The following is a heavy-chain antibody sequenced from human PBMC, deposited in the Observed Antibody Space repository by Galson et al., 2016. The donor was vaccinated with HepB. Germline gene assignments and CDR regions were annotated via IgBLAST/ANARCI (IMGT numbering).Heavy chain of an antibody. CDR2: VYHSGST. CDR1: GASISRGNW. D-gene: IGHD3-22*01. Sequence: ETLSLTCAVSGASISRGNWWNWVRQPPGKGLEWIGEVYHSGSTSYNPSRKSRVTISVDKSKNQFSLNLSSVTAADTAVYYCARGMYYYDSRETAWGQGTLVTVSS. V-gene: IGHV4-4*02. J-gene: IGHJ5*02. CDR3: ARGMYYYDSRETA.